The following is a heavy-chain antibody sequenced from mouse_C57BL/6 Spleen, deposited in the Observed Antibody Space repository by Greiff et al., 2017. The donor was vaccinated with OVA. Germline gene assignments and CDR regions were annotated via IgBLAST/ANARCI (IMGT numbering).Heavy chain of an antibody. CDR2: IDPSDSYT. D-gene: IGHD3-1*01. V-gene: IGHV1-59*01. CDR1: GYTFTSYW. CDR3: AREGAYDYYAMDY. J-gene: IGHJ4*01. Sequence: VQLQQPGAELVRPGTSVKLSCKASGYTFTSYWMHWVKQRPGQGLEWIGVIDPSDSYTNYNQKFKGKATLTVDTSSSTAYMQLSSLTSEDSAVYYCAREGAYDYYAMDYWGQGTSVTVSS.